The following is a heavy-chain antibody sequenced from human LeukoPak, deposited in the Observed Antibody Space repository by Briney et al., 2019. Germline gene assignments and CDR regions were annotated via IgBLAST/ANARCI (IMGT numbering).Heavy chain of an antibody. Sequence: SETLSLTCTVSGGSISSYYWSWIRQPPGKGLEWIGYIYYSGSTNYNPSLKSRVTISVDTSKNQFSLKLSSVTAADTAVYYCAREGYGYNDHSFDYWGQGTLVTVSS. D-gene: IGHD5-24*01. J-gene: IGHJ4*02. CDR3: AREGYGYNDHSFDY. CDR1: GGSISSYY. CDR2: IYYSGST. V-gene: IGHV4-59*01.